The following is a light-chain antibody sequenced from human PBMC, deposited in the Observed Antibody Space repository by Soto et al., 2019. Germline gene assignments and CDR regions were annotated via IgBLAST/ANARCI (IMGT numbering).Light chain of an antibody. Sequence: DIQMTQSPSTLSAFVGDRVTITCRASQSVSSWLAWYQQRAGKAPTLLIYKASTLEGGVPSRFSGSGSGTEFTLTISRLQPDDSATYYCQQYDTYPSFGQGTKLEIK. CDR3: QQYDTYPS. J-gene: IGKJ2*01. CDR2: KAS. V-gene: IGKV1-5*03. CDR1: QSVSSW.